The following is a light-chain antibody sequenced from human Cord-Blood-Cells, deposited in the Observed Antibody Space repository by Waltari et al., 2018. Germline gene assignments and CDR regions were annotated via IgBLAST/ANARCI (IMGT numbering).Light chain of an antibody. V-gene: IGLV3-19*01. CDR1: SLRSYY. Sequence: SSELTQDPAVSVALGQTVRITCQGDSLRSYYASWYKQKPGQAPVLVIYGKNNRPSGLPDRFSVSSSGNTASLTIAGAQAEDEADYYCNSRDSSGNHLVFGGGTKLTVL. CDR2: GKN. CDR3: NSRDSSGNHLV. J-gene: IGLJ2*01.